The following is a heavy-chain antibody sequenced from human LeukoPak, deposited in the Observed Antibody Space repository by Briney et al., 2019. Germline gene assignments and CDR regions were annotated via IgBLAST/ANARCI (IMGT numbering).Heavy chain of an antibody. D-gene: IGHD3-22*01. CDR3: ARRDDSSGYHKIFDY. Sequence: SETLSLTCTVSGGSLSSGPYYWGWLRQPPGRGLEGLGNIYYGENTYYNTSLKRRITSSKNTSKNQFYLKLTSLTAAHPAVYFCARRDDSSGYHKIFDYWGPGTLVTVSS. V-gene: IGHV4-39*01. CDR1: GGSLSSGPYY. CDR2: IYYGENT. J-gene: IGHJ4*02.